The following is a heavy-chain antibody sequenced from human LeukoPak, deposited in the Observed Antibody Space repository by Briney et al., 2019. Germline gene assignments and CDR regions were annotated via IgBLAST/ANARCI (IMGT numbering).Heavy chain of an antibody. Sequence: SETLSLTCTVSGGSISIITYDWGWIRQPPGKGLEWIGSIYYSGSTYYNPSLKSRVTISVETSKKQFSLTLSSVTAADTAVYYCARGRWLQFSDWGPGTLVTVSS. J-gene: IGHJ4*02. CDR2: IYYSGST. CDR1: GGSISIITYD. CDR3: ARGRWLQFSD. V-gene: IGHV4-39*01. D-gene: IGHD5-24*01.